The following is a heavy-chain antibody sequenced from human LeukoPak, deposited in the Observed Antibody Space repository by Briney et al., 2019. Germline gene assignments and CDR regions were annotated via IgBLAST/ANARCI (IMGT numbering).Heavy chain of an antibody. Sequence: GGSLRLSCAASGFTFSSYAMSWVRQAPGKGLEWVSAISGSGGSTYYADSVKGRFTISRDNSKNTLYLQMNSLRAEDTAVYYCAKVSVSRVSYYGSGSYFLYYYGMDVWGQGTTVTVSS. D-gene: IGHD3-10*01. J-gene: IGHJ6*02. CDR1: GFTFSSYA. V-gene: IGHV3-23*01. CDR2: ISGSGGST. CDR3: AKVSVSRVSYYGSGSYFLYYYGMDV.